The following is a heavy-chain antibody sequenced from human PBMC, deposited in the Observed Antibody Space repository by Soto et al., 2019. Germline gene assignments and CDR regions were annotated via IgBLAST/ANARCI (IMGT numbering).Heavy chain of an antibody. V-gene: IGHV1-46*03. CDR3: ARECAYGDYLSCNAFDI. J-gene: IGHJ3*02. Sequence: QVQLVQSGAEVKKPGASVKVSCKASGYTFTSYYMHWVRQAPGQGLEWMGIINPSGGSTSYAQKFQCRVSMTRDTSTSTVYMELSSLRSEDTAVYYCARECAYGDYLSCNAFDIWGQGTMVTVSS. D-gene: IGHD4-17*01. CDR2: INPSGGST. CDR1: GYTFTSYY.